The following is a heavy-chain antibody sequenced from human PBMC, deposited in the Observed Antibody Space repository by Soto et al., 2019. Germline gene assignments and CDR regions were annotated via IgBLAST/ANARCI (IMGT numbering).Heavy chain of an antibody. Sequence: GASVKVSCKASGGTFSSYAISWVRQAPGQGLEWMGGIVPIFGTANYAQKFQGRVTITADESTSTAYMELSSLRSEDTAVYYCARRGYYYDSSGYPTHYYGMDVWGQGTTVTVSS. V-gene: IGHV1-69*13. CDR2: IVPIFGTA. CDR3: ARRGYYYDSSGYPTHYYGMDV. D-gene: IGHD3-22*01. J-gene: IGHJ6*02. CDR1: GGTFSSYA.